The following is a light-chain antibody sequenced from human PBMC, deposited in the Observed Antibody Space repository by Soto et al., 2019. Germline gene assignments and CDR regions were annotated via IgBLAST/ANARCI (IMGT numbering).Light chain of an antibody. CDR2: DVS. V-gene: IGLV2-14*01. J-gene: IGLJ1*01. CDR3: SSYTTSNTRQIV. CDR1: SSDVGGYNY. Sequence: QSALTQPPSASGSPGQSVTISCTGTSSDVGGYNYVSWYQQHPGKAPKFMIYDVSNRPSGVSNRFSGSKSGNTASLTISGLQAEDEADYYCSSYTTSNTRQIVFGTGTKVTVL.